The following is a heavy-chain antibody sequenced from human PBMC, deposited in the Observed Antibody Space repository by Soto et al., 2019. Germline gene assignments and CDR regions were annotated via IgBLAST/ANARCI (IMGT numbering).Heavy chain of an antibody. D-gene: IGHD2-15*01. J-gene: IGHJ4*02. CDR3: ARVGYCSGGSCYDY. V-gene: IGHV4-59*01. CDR1: GGSISSYY. Sequence: SETLSLTCTVSGGSISSYYWSWIRQPPGKGLEWIGYIYYSGSTNYNPSLKSRVTISVDTSKNQFSLKLSSVTAADTAVYYCARVGYCSGGSCYDYWGQGTLVTVS. CDR2: IYYSGST.